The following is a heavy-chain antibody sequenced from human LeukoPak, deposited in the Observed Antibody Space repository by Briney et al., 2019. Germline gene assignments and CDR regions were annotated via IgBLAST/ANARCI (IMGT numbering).Heavy chain of an antibody. CDR1: GFIFSSYS. D-gene: IGHD3-16*01. J-gene: IGHJ6*02. Sequence: GGSLRLSCAASGFIFSSYSMNWVRQAPGQGLEWVSYISSSSNTIYYADSVRGRFTISRDHAKNSLFLQMNSLRDEDTAVYYCAGDLFGNYAMDVWGQGTAVTVSS. CDR3: AGDLFGNYAMDV. V-gene: IGHV3-48*02. CDR2: ISSSSNTI.